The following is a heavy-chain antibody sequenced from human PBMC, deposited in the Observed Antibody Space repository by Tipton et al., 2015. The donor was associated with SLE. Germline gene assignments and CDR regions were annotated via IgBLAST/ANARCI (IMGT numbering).Heavy chain of an antibody. J-gene: IGHJ5*01. CDR3: ARQMSPGLSEGLDS. V-gene: IGHV4-34*12. CDR1: GGPLTDYY. D-gene: IGHD5-24*01. CDR2: SFYSGST. Sequence: TLSLTCAVYGGPLTDYYWGRVRQSPGKGLEWIGNSFYSGSTYYNPSLKSRVTISVDSSKNRFSLKLSSLTAADTAVYYCARQMSPGLSEGLDSWGPGTPVTFSS.